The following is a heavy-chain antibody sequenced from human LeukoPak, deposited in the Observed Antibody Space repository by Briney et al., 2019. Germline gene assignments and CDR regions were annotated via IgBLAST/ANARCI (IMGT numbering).Heavy chain of an antibody. D-gene: IGHD2-2*01. CDR2: IKQDGSEK. V-gene: IGHV3-7*03. CDR1: GFRFSSHW. Sequence: GGSLRLSCAASGFRFSSHWMSWVRQAPGKGLEWVANIKQDGSEKYYVDSVKGRFTISRDNAKNSLYLQMNSLSAEDTAVYYCARGAVVVVPAAMRGGHWFDPWGQGTLVTVSS. J-gene: IGHJ5*02. CDR3: ARGAVVVVPAAMRGGHWFDP.